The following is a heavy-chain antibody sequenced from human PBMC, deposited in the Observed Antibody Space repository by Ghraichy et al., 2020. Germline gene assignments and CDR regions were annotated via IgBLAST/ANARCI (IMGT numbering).Heavy chain of an antibody. J-gene: IGHJ3*02. V-gene: IGHV4-59*01. D-gene: IGHD7-27*01. CDR3: ARDQLDWGSRRDAFDI. CDR1: GDSISSYY. Sequence: SETLSLTCIVSGDSISSYYWSWIRQPPGKGLEWIGYIYYSGSTNYNPSLKSRVTISVDSSKNQFSLKLSSVTAADTAVYYCARDQLDWGSRRDAFDIWGQGTMVTVSS. CDR2: IYYSGST.